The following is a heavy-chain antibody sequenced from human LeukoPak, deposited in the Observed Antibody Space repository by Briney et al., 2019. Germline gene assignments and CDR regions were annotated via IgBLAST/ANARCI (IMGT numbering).Heavy chain of an antibody. J-gene: IGHJ4*02. CDR2: ISGSGGST. V-gene: IGHV3-23*01. D-gene: IGHD4-17*01. Sequence: PGGSLRLSCAASGFTFSSYAMSWVRQAPGKGLEWVSAISGSGGSTYYADSVKGRFTISRDNSKNTLYLQMNSLRAEDTAVYYCSGYGDYTFSYYFDYWGQGTLVTVSS. CDR3: SGYGDYTFSYYFDY. CDR1: GFTFSSYA.